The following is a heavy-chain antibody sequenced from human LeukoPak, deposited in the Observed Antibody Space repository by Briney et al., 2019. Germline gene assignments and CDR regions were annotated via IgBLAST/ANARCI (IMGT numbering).Heavy chain of an antibody. CDR1: GFTFSSYA. J-gene: IGHJ4*02. CDR2: ISYDGSNK. D-gene: IGHD3-10*01. CDR3: ARALLWFGELLGTDY. Sequence: GRSMRLSCAASGFTFSSYAMHWDRQAPGEGLEWVAVISYDGSNKYYADSVKGRFTISRDNSKNTLYLQMNSLTAEDTAVYYCARALLWFGELLGTDYWGQGTLVTVSS. V-gene: IGHV3-30*04.